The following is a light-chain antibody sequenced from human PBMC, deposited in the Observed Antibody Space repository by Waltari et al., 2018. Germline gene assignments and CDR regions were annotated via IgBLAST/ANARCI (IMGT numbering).Light chain of an antibody. CDR3: QQAWT. V-gene: IGKV1-5*03. CDR1: QPINTW. Sequence: DIQMTQSPSTLSASVGDRVTITCRASQPINTWLAWYQQKPGKAPHLLIYRTSTLESGFPSRFSCSGSGTEFTLTISSLQPDDFATYYCQQAWTFGQGTKVEIK. J-gene: IGKJ1*01. CDR2: RTS.